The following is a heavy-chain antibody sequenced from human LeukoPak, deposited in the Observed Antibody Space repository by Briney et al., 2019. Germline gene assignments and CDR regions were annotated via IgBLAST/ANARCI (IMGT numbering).Heavy chain of an antibody. J-gene: IGHJ6*02. CDR2: IYSGGST. Sequence: GGSLRLSCAASGFTVSSNYMSWVHQAPGKGLEWVSVIYSGGSTYYADSVKGRFTISRDNSKNTLYLQMNSLRAEDTAVYYCARGGVAAAGMDMDVWGQGTTVTVSS. CDR3: ARGGVAAAGMDMDV. V-gene: IGHV3-66*02. D-gene: IGHD6-13*01. CDR1: GFTVSSNY.